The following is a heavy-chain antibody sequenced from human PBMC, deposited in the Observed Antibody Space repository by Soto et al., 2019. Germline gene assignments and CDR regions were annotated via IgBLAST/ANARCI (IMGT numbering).Heavy chain of an antibody. D-gene: IGHD7-27*01. J-gene: IGHJ5*01. CDR1: GDSISNLDYF. V-gene: IGHV4-30-4*01. CDR2: IYKSATT. Sequence: SETLSLTCSVAGDSISNLDYFWAWIRQPPGQALEYIGYIYKSATTYYNPSFESRVAISVDTSKSQFSLNVTSVTAADTAVYFCARGRYCLTGRCFPNWFDSWGQGALVTVS. CDR3: ARGRYCLTGRCFPNWFDS.